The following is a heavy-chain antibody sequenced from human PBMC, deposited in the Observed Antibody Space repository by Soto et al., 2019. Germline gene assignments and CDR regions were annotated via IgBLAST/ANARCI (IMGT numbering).Heavy chain of an antibody. CDR2: IYYSGST. D-gene: IGHD4-17*01. J-gene: IGHJ4*02. Sequence: SETLSLTCTVSGGSISSGGYYWSWIRQHPGKGLEWIGYIYYSGSTYYNPSLKSRVTISVDTSKNQFSLKLSSVTAADTAVYYFLMAHGDLSSFVFWCPGTLVSV. CDR1: GGSISSGGYY. V-gene: IGHV4-31*03. CDR3: LMAHGDLSSFVF.